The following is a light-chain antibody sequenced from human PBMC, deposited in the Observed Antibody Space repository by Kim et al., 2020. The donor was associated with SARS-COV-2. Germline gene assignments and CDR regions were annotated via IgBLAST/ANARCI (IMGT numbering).Light chain of an antibody. J-gene: IGLJ1*01. V-gene: IGLV7-46*01. CDR2: DIS. CDR3: LRSCVDTRYV. CDR1: TGPVTSGHY. Sequence: GGTVTLTCCSSTGPVTSGHYPYWFQQKPGQAHRTLIYDISNTHSWTPVRFSGSLLGGKAALTLSDAQPEDEADYYGLRSCVDTRYVFGPGTKVTVL.